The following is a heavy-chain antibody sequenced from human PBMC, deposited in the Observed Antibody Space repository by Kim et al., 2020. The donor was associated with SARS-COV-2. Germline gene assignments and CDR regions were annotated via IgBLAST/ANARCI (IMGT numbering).Heavy chain of an antibody. V-gene: IGHV3-11*05. CDR1: GFTFSDYY. Sequence: GGSLRLSCAASGFTFSDYYMTWMRQAPGKGLEWVSYVSSSSYTYYADSVKGRFTISRDNAKNSLYLQMNSLRAEDTAVYYCARESGGSGNYRPDYWGQGTLVTVSS. CDR2: VSSSSYT. D-gene: IGHD3-10*01. CDR3: ARESGGSGNYRPDY. J-gene: IGHJ4*02.